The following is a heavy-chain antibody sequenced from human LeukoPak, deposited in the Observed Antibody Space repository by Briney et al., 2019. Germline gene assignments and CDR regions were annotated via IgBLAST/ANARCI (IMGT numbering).Heavy chain of an antibody. CDR2: IKQYGSAK. D-gene: IGHD2-15*01. CDR3: ARFSGRN. V-gene: IGHV3-7*01. CDR1: GFTVSSNY. J-gene: IGHJ4*02. Sequence: GGSLRLSCVASGFTVSSNYMSWVRQAPGKGLEWVANIKQYGSAKYYVDSVKGRFTISRDNAKNSLYLQMGSLRAEDTAVYYCARFSGRNWGQGTLVTVSS.